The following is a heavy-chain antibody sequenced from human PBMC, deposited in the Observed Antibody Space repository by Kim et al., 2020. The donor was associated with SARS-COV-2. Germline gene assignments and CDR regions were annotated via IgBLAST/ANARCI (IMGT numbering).Heavy chain of an antibody. Sequence: DSVKGRFTMSRDDSKNTLYLQLNSLRAEDTAVYYCAKQAGYSSGWYSDYWGQGTLVTVSS. D-gene: IGHD6-19*01. CDR3: AKQAGYSSGWYSDY. J-gene: IGHJ4*02. V-gene: IGHV3-33*06.